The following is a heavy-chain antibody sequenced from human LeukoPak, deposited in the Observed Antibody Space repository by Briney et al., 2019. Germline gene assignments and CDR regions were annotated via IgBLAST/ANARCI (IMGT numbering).Heavy chain of an antibody. V-gene: IGHV4-31*03. J-gene: IGHJ3*02. Sequence: PSQTLSLTCTVSGGSISSGGYYWSWIRQHPGKGLEWIGYIYYSGSTYYNPSLKSRVTISVDTSKNQFSLKLSSVTAADTAVYYCARDTMVRGVNDAFDIWGQGTMVTVSS. D-gene: IGHD3-10*01. CDR2: IYYSGST. CDR3: ARDTMVRGVNDAFDI. CDR1: GGSISSGGYY.